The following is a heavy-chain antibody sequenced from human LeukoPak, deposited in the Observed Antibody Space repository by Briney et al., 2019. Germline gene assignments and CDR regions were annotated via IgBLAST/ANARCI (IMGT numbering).Heavy chain of an antibody. CDR1: GFTFSSYG. D-gene: IGHD4-23*01. Sequence: GGSLRLSCAASGFTFSSYGMHWVRQAPGKGLEWVAVISYDGSNKYYADSVKGRFTISRDNSKNTLYLQMNSLRAEDTAVYYCAKVLAGGYFDYWGQGTLVTVFS. V-gene: IGHV3-30*18. CDR3: AKVLAGGYFDY. CDR2: ISYDGSNK. J-gene: IGHJ4*02.